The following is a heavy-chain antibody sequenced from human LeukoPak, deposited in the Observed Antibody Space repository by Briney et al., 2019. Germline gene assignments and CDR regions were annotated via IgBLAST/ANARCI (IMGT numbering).Heavy chain of an antibody. CDR2: ISGSGGST. CDR1: GFTFSSYA. D-gene: IGHD3-3*01. J-gene: IGHJ3*02. Sequence: PGGSLRLSCAASGFTFSSYAMSWVRQAPGKGLGWVSAISGSGGSTYYADSVKGRFTISRDNSKNTLYLQMNSLRAEDTAVYYCAKDQTILGAFDIWGQGTMVTVSS. V-gene: IGHV3-23*01. CDR3: AKDQTILGAFDI.